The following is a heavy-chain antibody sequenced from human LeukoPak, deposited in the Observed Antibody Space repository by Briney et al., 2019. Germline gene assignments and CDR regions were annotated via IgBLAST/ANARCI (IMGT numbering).Heavy chain of an antibody. CDR1: SGSISSNNHF. CDR3: ARLKPGRWLGYCSSTSCYGYNWFDP. CDR2: IDYSGST. V-gene: IGHV4-61*05. Sequence: SETLSLTCTVSSGSISSNNHFWGWIRQPQGKGLEWIGNIDYSGSTDYNPSLKSRVTISIDKSKNQFSLKLSSVTAADTAVYYCARLKPGRWLGYCSSTSCYGYNWFDPWGQGTLVTVSS. D-gene: IGHD2-2*01. J-gene: IGHJ5*02.